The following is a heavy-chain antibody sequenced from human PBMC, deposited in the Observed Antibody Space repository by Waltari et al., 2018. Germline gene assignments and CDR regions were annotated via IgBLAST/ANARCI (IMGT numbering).Heavy chain of an antibody. CDR2: INADNGDT. J-gene: IGHJ4*02. Sequence: VQLVQSGAEVKKPGAAVKISCKAAGYTFTSLTVHWLRQAPGQGLEWMGRINADNGDTKYSQKFQDRLTITRDTSATTLYMELSSLRSEDTAVYFCARELRDLPSYFDYWGQGTLVTVSS. CDR1: GYTFTSLT. CDR3: ARELRDLPSYFDY. V-gene: IGHV1-3*01.